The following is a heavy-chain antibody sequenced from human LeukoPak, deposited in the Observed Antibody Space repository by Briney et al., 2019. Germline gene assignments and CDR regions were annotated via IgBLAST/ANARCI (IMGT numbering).Heavy chain of an antibody. V-gene: IGHV1-69*05. Sequence: SVKVSCKASGGTFSSYAISWVRQALGQGLEWMGGIIPIFGTANYAQKFQGRVTITTDESTSTAYMELSSLRSEDTAVYYCARVKHCGGDCYWYYFDYWGQGTLVTVSS. J-gene: IGHJ4*02. CDR2: IIPIFGTA. CDR1: GGTFSSYA. D-gene: IGHD2-21*02. CDR3: ARVKHCGGDCYWYYFDY.